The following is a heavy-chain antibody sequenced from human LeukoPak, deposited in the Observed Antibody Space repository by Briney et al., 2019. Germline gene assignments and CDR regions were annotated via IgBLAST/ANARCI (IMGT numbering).Heavy chain of an antibody. CDR3: ARDSSSWYSYLDY. V-gene: IGHV3-7*01. Sequence: PGRSLRLSCAASGFTFSSYDIHWVRQAPGKGLEWVANIRQDGSDNYYVDSVKGRFTISRDNAKNSLYLQMNSLRDEDTAVYYCARDSSSWYSYLDYWGQGTLVTVSS. CDR2: IRQDGSDN. CDR1: GFTFSSYD. J-gene: IGHJ4*02. D-gene: IGHD6-13*01.